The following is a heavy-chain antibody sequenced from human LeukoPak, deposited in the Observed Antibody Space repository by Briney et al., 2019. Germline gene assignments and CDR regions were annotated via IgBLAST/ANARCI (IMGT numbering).Heavy chain of an antibody. D-gene: IGHD2-8*02. V-gene: IGHV3-7*01. J-gene: IGHJ6*02. Sequence: GGSLRLSCAASGFTFSSYWMSWVRQAPGKGLEWVANIKQDGSEKYYVDSVKGRFTISRDNAKNSLYLQMNSLRAEDTAVYYCARDSGRGYLVVPRNYGMDVWGQGTTVTVSS. CDR3: ARDSGRGYLVVPRNYGMDV. CDR2: IKQDGSEK. CDR1: GFTFSSYW.